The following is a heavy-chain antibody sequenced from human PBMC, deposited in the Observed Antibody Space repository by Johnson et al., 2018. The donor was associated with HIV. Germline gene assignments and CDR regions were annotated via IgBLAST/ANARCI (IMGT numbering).Heavy chain of an antibody. CDR1: GFSFSNYA. CDR2: ISSDGSNK. J-gene: IGHJ3*02. V-gene: IGHV3-30*18. Sequence: VQLVESGGGVVQPGRSLRLSCAASGFSFSNYAMDWVRQAPGKGLEWVAVISSDGSNKNYADSVKGRFPISIANSKNPQYLKLHRLGAQAPAVNYCAKDLGESENEEWATDYYDFSTGYPVQDPRAVVGAFDIWGQGTMVTVSS. CDR3: AKDLGESENEEWATDYYDFSTGYPVQDPRAVVGAFDI. D-gene: IGHD3/OR15-3a*01.